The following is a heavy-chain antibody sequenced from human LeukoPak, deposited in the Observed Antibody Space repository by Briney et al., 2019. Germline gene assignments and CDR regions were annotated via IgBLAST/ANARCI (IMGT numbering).Heavy chain of an antibody. CDR2: INPNSGGT. D-gene: IGHD1-26*01. J-gene: IGHJ4*02. CDR3: ARGLLVGATPLGY. V-gene: IGHV1-2*02. Sequence: GASVKVSCKASGYTFTGYYMHWVRQAPGQGLEWMGWINPNSGGTNYAQKFQGRVTMTRDTSISTAYMELSRLRSDDTAVYYCARGLLVGATPLGYWGQGTLVTVSS. CDR1: GYTFTGYY.